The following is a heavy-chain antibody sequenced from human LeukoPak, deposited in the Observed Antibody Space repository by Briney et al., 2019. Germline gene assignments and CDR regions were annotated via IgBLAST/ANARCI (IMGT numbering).Heavy chain of an antibody. Sequence: SETLSLTCSVSGGSISSYYWSGIRQPPGKGLEWIGYIYDSGSTSYNPSLQSRVTISIDTSKNQFSLRLTSVTAADTAVYYCARGGSYYDFWSGYYDYYYYMDVWGKGTTVTVSS. D-gene: IGHD3-3*01. CDR1: GGSISSYY. CDR3: ARGGSYYDFWSGYYDYYYYMDV. V-gene: IGHV4-59*01. J-gene: IGHJ6*03. CDR2: IYDSGST.